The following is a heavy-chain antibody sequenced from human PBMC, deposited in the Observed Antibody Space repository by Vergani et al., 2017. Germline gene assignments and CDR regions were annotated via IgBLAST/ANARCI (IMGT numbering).Heavy chain of an antibody. D-gene: IGHD2-2*01. CDR1: GFIFSSHG. J-gene: IGHJ3*01. CDR3: AREYSSTSGRAFDF. Sequence: QVQLVEWGGGVVQPGGSLRLSCTASGFIFSSHGMHWVRQAPGKGLEWVSFVSTGTKSQSYAESVKGRFTISRDSAKNSLYLQMDSLRAEDTAVYYCAREYSSTSGRAFDFWGQGTKVTVSS. CDR2: VSTGTKSQ. V-gene: IGHV3-NL1*01.